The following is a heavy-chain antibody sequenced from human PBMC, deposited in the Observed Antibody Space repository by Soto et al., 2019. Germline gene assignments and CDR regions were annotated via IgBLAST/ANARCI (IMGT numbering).Heavy chain of an antibody. D-gene: IGHD2-15*01. CDR1: GGTFSSYT. V-gene: IGHV1-69*02. J-gene: IGHJ3*02. CDR3: SRARREVAEDDVFDS. CDR2: IIPILGIA. Sequence: QVQLVQSGAEVKKPGSSVKISCKASGGTFSSYTISWVRQAHEQGIECMGRIIPILGIANYAQKFQGRVTITADKSTSPGYMEVSSVASEETTVYYRSRARREVAEDDVFDSWGQGTMVTVSS.